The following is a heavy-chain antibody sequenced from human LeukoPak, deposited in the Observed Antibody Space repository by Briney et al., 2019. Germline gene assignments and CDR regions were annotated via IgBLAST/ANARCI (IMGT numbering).Heavy chain of an antibody. J-gene: IGHJ5*02. CDR3: ARDRRVGGVNWFDP. V-gene: IGHV3-48*04. Sequence: GGSLRLSCAASGFTFSSYSMNWVRQAPGKGLEWVSYISSSGSTIYYADSVKGRFTISRDNAKNSLYLQMNSLRAEDTAVYYCARDRRVGGVNWFDPWGQGTLVTVSS. CDR1: GFTFSSYS. CDR2: ISSSGSTI. D-gene: IGHD2-15*01.